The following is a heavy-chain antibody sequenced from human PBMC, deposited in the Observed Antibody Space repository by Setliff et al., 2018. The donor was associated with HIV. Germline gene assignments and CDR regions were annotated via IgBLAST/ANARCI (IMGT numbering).Heavy chain of an antibody. CDR2: ACYSRSS. J-gene: IGHJ4*02. V-gene: IGHV4-39*01. CDR1: GGSVSSSSSY. Sequence: SETLSLTCTVSGGSVSSSSSYWGWIRQPPGKGLEWIGNACYSRSSYYNPSLKSRVTISVDTSKNQFSLKLCSVTAADTAVYYCARHGVDDTSANYFRFGVHDHWGQGTLVTVSS. D-gene: IGHD3-22*01. CDR3: ARHGVDDTSANYFRFGVHDH.